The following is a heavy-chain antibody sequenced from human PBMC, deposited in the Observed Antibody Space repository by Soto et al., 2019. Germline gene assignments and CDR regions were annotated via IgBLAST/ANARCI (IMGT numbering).Heavy chain of an antibody. V-gene: IGHV3-23*01. CDR3: ARNGRYSDY. D-gene: IGHD3-16*01. CDR1: GFTFTSHA. Sequence: GGSLRLSCAASGFTFTSHALTWVRQAPGKGLEWVSSITGSGGNTYYADSVKGRFTISRDNSKNTLFLQMNSLRAGDTAVYYCARNGRYSDYWGQGALVTVSS. J-gene: IGHJ4*02. CDR2: ITGSGGNT.